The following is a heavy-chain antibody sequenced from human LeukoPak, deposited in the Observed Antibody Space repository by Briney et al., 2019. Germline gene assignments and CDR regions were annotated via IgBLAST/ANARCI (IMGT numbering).Heavy chain of an antibody. CDR1: GGSFSTDY. D-gene: IGHD4-17*01. Sequence: SETLSLTCAVYGGSFSTDYWSWIRQPPGKGLEWIGEINHSGTTNYNPSLKSRATTSIDTAKNQFFLRLSSVTAADTAVYYCARVNYGDLDYWGQGTLLTVSS. J-gene: IGHJ4*02. V-gene: IGHV4-34*01. CDR2: INHSGTT. CDR3: ARVNYGDLDY.